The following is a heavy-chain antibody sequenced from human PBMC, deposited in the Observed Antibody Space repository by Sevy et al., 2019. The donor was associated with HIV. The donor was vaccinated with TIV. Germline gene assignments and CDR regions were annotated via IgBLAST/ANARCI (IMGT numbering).Heavy chain of an antibody. V-gene: IGHV4-59*01. J-gene: IGHJ4*02. CDR2: ICYSGST. D-gene: IGHD3-10*01. CDR3: AGFRGVGTQNFDY. Sequence: SETLSLTCTVSGGSISSYYWSWIRQPPGKGLEWIGYICYSGSTTYNPSLKSRVTISADTSKNQLSLKLSSVTAAETAVYYCAGFRGVGTQNFDYWGQGTLVTVSS. CDR1: GGSISSYY.